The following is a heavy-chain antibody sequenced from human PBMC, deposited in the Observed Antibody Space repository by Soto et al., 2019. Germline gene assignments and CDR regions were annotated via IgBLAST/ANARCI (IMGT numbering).Heavy chain of an antibody. CDR3: AKEGGLSGSYYISSSYYFDY. Sequence: PSETLSLTCTVSGGSISSGGYYWSWIRQHPGKGLEWIGYIYYSGSTYYNPSLKSRVTISVDTSKNQFSLKLSSVTAADTSVYYCAKEGGLSGSYYISSSYYFDYWGQGTLVTVSS. D-gene: IGHD1-26*01. CDR1: GGSISSGGYY. J-gene: IGHJ4*02. V-gene: IGHV4-31*03. CDR2: IYYSGST.